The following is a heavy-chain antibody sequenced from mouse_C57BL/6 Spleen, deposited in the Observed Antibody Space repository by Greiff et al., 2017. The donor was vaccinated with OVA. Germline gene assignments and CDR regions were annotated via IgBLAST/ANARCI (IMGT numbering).Heavy chain of an antibody. J-gene: IGHJ2*01. CDR3: ARDLDSNYDYFDY. Sequence: EVHLVESGGGLVKPGGSLKLSCAASGFTFSSYAMSWVRQPPEKRLEWVATISDGGSYTYYPDNVKGRFTISRDNAKNNLYLQMSHLKSEDTAMYYCARDLDSNYDYFDYWGQGTTLTVSS. CDR2: ISDGGSYT. V-gene: IGHV5-4*01. D-gene: IGHD2-5*01. CDR1: GFTFSSYA.